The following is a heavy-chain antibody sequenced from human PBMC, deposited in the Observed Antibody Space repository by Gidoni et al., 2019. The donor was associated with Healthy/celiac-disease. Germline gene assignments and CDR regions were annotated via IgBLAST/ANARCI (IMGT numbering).Heavy chain of an antibody. CDR1: GFTFGDYA. CDR3: TRDGRDGYKGYYFDY. CDR2: IRSKAYGGTT. V-gene: IGHV3-49*05. J-gene: IGHJ4*02. D-gene: IGHD5-12*01. Sequence: EVQLVESGGGLVKPGRSLRLSCTASGFTFGDYAMSWFRQAPGKGLEWVGFIRSKAYGGTTEYAASVKGRFTISRDDSKSIAYLQMNSLKTEDTAVYYCTRDGRDGYKGYYFDYWGQGTLVTVSS.